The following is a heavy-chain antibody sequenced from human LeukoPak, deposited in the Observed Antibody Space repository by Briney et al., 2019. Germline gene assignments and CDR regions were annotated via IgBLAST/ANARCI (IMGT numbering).Heavy chain of an antibody. J-gene: IGHJ4*02. D-gene: IGHD2-2*01. V-gene: IGHV3-30-3*01. Sequence: GRSLRLSCAASGFTFSSYAMHWVRQAPGKGLEWVAVISYDGSNKYYADSVKGRFTISRDNSKNTLYLQMNSLRAEDTAVYYCARSGYCSSTSCRYPDYWGQGTLVTVSS. CDR1: GFTFSSYA. CDR2: ISYDGSNK. CDR3: ARSGYCSSTSCRYPDY.